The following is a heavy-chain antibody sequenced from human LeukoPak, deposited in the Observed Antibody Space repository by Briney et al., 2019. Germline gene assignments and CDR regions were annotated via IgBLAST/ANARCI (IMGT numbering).Heavy chain of an antibody. CDR2: IYYSGST. V-gene: IGHV4-59*08. D-gene: IGHD6-13*01. CDR3: ARHHGYSSSWFPFNY. CDR1: GGSISNYY. Sequence: SETLSLTCTVSGGSISNYYWSWIRQPPGKGLEWIGYIYYSGSTNYNPSLKSRVTISVDTSKNQFSLKLSSVTAADTAVYYCARHHGYSSSWFPFNYWGQGTLVTVSS. J-gene: IGHJ4*02.